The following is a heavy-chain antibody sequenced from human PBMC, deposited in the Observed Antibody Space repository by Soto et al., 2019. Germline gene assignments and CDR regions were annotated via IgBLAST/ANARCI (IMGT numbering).Heavy chain of an antibody. CDR3: ARDGQLPYNWFDP. J-gene: IGHJ5*02. V-gene: IGHV3-21*01. CDR2: ISSSSSYI. D-gene: IGHD1-7*01. CDR1: GFTFSSYS. Sequence: GGSLRLSCAASGFTFSSYSMNWVRQAPGKGLEWVSSISSSSSYIYYADSVKGRFTISRDNAKNSLYLQMNSLRAEDTAVYYCARDGQLPYNWFDPWGQGTLVTVSS.